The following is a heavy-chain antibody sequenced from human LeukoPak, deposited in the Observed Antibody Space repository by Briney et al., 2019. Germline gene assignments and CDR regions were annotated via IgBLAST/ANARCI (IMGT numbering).Heavy chain of an antibody. CDR3: ATFGMVVVTPDAFDI. Sequence: ASVKVSCKVSGYTLTELSMHWVRQAPGKGLEWMGGFDPEDGETIYAQKFQGRVTMTEDTSTDTAYMELSSLRSEDTAVYYCATFGMVVVTPDAFDIWGQGTMVTVSS. CDR1: GYTLTELS. J-gene: IGHJ3*02. CDR2: FDPEDGET. D-gene: IGHD3-22*01. V-gene: IGHV1-24*01.